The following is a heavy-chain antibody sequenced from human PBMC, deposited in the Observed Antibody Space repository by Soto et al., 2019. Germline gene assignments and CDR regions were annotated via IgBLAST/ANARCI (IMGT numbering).Heavy chain of an antibody. Sequence: QVQLVQSGAEVKKPGSSVKVSCKASGGTFSSYAISWVRQAPGQGLEWMGGIIPIFGTANYAQKFQGRVTLTADESTSTAYMELSSLGSEDTAVYYCEGDRGRIAAAGPRDYYYYYGLDVLGQGTTVTVSS. J-gene: IGHJ6*02. V-gene: IGHV1-69*01. CDR1: GGTFSSYA. CDR3: EGDRGRIAAAGPRDYYYYYGLDV. D-gene: IGHD6-13*01. CDR2: IIPIFGTA.